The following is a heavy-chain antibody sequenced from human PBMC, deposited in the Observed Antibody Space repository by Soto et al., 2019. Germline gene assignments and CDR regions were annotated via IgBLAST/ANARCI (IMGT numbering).Heavy chain of an antibody. J-gene: IGHJ4*02. Sequence: GWSLRLSCAASGFSFSISPMHWVRQAPGKGPEWVALISYDGTNKFYADSVKGRFTISRDNSKSTLYLQVDSLRPEDAAVYYCARDPKTSGGQHWAFNYFDSWGQGTLVTVPS. CDR3: ARDPKTSGGQHWAFNYFDS. D-gene: IGHD7-27*01. CDR2: ISYDGTNK. CDR1: GFSFSISP. V-gene: IGHV3-30-3*01.